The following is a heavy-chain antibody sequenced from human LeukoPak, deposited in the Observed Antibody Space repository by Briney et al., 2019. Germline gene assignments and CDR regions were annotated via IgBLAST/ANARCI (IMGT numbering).Heavy chain of an antibody. Sequence: GESLKISCKGSGYSFTSYWIAWVRQMPGKGLEWMGIIYSPSFQGQVTISADKSIRTAHLQWSSLKASDTAMYYCVRSDYGDFKYYFDYWGQGTLVTVPS. CDR3: VRSDYGDFKYYFDY. CDR2: I. D-gene: IGHD4-17*01. V-gene: IGHV5-51*01. CDR1: GYSFTSYW. J-gene: IGHJ4*02.